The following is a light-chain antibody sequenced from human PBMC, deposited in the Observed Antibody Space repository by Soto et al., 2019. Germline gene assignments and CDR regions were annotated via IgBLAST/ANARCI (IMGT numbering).Light chain of an antibody. J-gene: IGLJ1*01. CDR3: SSYTALTTYV. CDR2: DVG. CDR1: NSDVGAYSY. V-gene: IGLV2-14*03. Sequence: QSVLTQPASVSGSPGQSITISCTGTNSDVGAYSYVSWYQQYPGKAPKLLIYDVGARPSGISDRFSGSKSGNTASLTISGLQAEDEADYYCSSYTALTTYVSGSGTKVTVL.